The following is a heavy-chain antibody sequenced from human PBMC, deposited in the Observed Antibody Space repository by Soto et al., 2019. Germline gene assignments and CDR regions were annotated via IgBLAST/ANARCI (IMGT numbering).Heavy chain of an antibody. CDR2: INAGTGNT. J-gene: IGHJ4*02. CDR1: GYTFTNYA. D-gene: IGHD3-16*01. CDR3: ARGAIMYYFDY. Sequence: GASVKVSCKASGYTFTNYAMHWVRLAPGQRLEWMGWINAGTGNTKYSQNFQGRVTITRDTSASTAYMELSSLKSEDTAMYYCARGAIMYYFDYWGQGTLVTVS. V-gene: IGHV1-3*01.